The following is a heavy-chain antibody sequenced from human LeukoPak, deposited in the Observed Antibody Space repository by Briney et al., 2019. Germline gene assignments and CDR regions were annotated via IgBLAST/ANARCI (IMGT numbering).Heavy chain of an antibody. CDR2: IDTSGST. D-gene: IGHD3-16*01. J-gene: IGHJ5*02. Sequence: PSETLSLTCTVSGGSISGYYWSWIRQPAGKGLEWIGRIDTSGSTNYNPSLKSRVTMSVDTSKNQFSLNLTSVTAADTAVYYCARFTPQGYGWGGYNRFDPWGQGTLVTVSS. CDR1: GGSISGYY. V-gene: IGHV4-4*07. CDR3: ARFTPQGYGWGGYNRFDP.